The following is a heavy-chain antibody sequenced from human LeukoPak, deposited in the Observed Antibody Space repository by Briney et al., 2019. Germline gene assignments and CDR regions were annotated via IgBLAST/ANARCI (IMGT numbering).Heavy chain of an antibody. J-gene: IGHJ4*02. CDR2: IYSGGST. D-gene: IGHD2-15*01. V-gene: IGHV3-53*01. CDR1: GFTVSSNY. CDR3: AREGVEYCSCGSCVENYYFDY. Sequence: PGGSLRLSCAASGFTVSSNYMSWVRQAPGKGLEWVSVIYSGGSTYYADSVKGRFTISRDNSKNTLYLQMNSLRAEDTAVYYCAREGVEYCSCGSCVENYYFDYWGQGTLVTVSS.